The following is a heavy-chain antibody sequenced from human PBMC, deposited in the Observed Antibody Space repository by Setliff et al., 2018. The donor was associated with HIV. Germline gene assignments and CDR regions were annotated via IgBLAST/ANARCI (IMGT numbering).Heavy chain of an antibody. Sequence: PGGSLRLSCAASGFTFSSYGMHWVRQAPGKGLECVAFIRNDGSNKYYADSVKGRFTISRDNSNNTLYLQVSSLRPEDTAVYYCASARIPTGGMSTSFDYWGQGTPVTVSS. CDR3: ASARIPTGGMSTSFDY. V-gene: IGHV3-30*02. CDR2: IRNDGSNK. D-gene: IGHD2-15*01. J-gene: IGHJ4*02. CDR1: GFTFSSYG.